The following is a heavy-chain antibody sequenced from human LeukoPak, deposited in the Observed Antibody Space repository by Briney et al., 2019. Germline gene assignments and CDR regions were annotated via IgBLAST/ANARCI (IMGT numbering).Heavy chain of an antibody. CDR1: TFTSSTYA. V-gene: IGHV3-23*01. CDR3: AKDRIVTDYYDSSGPNWFDP. J-gene: IGHJ5*02. Sequence: GSLRLSCAASTFTSSTYAMSWVRQAPGKGLEWVSAISGSGANTYYADSVKGRFTISRDNSKNTLYLQMNSLRAEDTALYYCAKDRIVTDYYDSSGPNWFDPWGQGTLVTVSS. CDR2: ISGSGANT. D-gene: IGHD3-22*01.